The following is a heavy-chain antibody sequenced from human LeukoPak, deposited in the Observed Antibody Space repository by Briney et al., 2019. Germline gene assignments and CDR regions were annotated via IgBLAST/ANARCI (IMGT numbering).Heavy chain of an antibody. D-gene: IGHD1-26*01. CDR3: ARDQYSRSLGAFDI. V-gene: IGHV3-48*02. Sequence: GGSLRLSCLTSGFTLSTNAMSWVRQAPGKGLEWLSYISSSSSVVFYADSVKGRFTISRHNARNSVYLQLNSLRDEDTAVYYCARDQYSRSLGAFDIWGQGTLVSVSS. CDR1: GFTLSTNA. CDR2: ISSSSSVV. J-gene: IGHJ3*02.